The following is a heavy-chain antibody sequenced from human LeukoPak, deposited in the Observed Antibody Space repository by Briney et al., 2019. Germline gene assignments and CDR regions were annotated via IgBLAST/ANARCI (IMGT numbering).Heavy chain of an antibody. V-gene: IGHV1-18*01. J-gene: IGHJ4*02. Sequence: ALVKVSCTASGYTLTSYGISWVRQAPGQGIEWMGWISAYNGNTNYSQKLQGRLTMTTDTSTSTAYMELRSLRSDGTAVYYCARDGDSSGYPGRDYWGQGTLVTVSS. CDR2: ISAYNGNT. CDR1: GYTLTSYG. CDR3: ARDGDSSGYPGRDY. D-gene: IGHD6-19*01.